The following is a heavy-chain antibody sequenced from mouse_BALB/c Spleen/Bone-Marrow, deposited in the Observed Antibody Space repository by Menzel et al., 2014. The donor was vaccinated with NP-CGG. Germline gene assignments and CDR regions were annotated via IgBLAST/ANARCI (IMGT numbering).Heavy chain of an antibody. V-gene: IGHV1S127*01. Sequence: VQLQQPGAELVKPGASVKMSCKASGYTFTSYWMHWVKQRPGQGLEWIGVIDPSDSYTSYNQKFKGKATLTVDTSSSTAYMQLSSLTSEDSAVYYCTRWGTTVVAYYAMDYWGQGTSVTVSS. CDR1: GYTFTSYW. D-gene: IGHD1-1*01. J-gene: IGHJ4*01. CDR2: IDPSDSYT. CDR3: TRWGTTVVAYYAMDY.